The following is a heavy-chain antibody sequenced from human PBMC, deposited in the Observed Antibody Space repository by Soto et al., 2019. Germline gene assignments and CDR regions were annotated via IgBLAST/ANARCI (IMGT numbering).Heavy chain of an antibody. J-gene: IGHJ4*02. CDR1: GFTLNDYW. CDR2: INADGTSA. CDR3: ARGGQYNYGPRGSRVADF. Sequence: EVQLVESGGGLVQRGGSLRLSCEASGFTLNDYWMHWVRQVPGKGLVWVARINADGTSASYADSVKGRFTISRDNAKNTVYLLMNSLRAEDSAVYYCARGGQYNYGPRGSRVADFWGLGTLVTLSS. D-gene: IGHD5-18*01. V-gene: IGHV3-74*01.